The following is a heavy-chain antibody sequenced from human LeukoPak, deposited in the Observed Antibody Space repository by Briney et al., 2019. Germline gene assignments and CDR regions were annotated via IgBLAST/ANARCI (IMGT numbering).Heavy chain of an antibody. V-gene: IGHV1-69*05. Sequence: GASVKVSCKASGGTFSSYAISWVRQAPGQGLEWMGGIIPIFGTANYAQKFQGRVTMTRDTSTSTVYMELSSLRSEDTAVYYCAREGLVPAVMTHWGQGTLVTVSS. CDR3: AREGLVPAVMTH. D-gene: IGHD2-2*01. CDR2: IIPIFGTA. J-gene: IGHJ4*02. CDR1: GGTFSSYA.